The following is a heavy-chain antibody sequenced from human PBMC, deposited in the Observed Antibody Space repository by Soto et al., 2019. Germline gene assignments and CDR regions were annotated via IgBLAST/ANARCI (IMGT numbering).Heavy chain of an antibody. CDR3: ARPKTSGGNSFDY. Sequence: LGESLKISCSTSGYSFTSYWIGWVRQMPGKGLEWMGIIHPGDSDTRYSPSFQGQVTISADKSISTAYLQWSSLKASDTAIYYCARPKTSGGNSFDYGGEGTLVTVSS. CDR2: IHPGDSDT. CDR1: GYSFTSYW. V-gene: IGHV5-51*01. D-gene: IGHD2-15*01. J-gene: IGHJ4*02.